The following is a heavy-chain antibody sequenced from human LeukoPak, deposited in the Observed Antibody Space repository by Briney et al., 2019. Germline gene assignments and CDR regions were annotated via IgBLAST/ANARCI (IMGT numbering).Heavy chain of an antibody. CDR3: ARARRGSAPYYYYYMDV. J-gene: IGHJ6*03. D-gene: IGHD1-14*01. CDR2: ISAYNGNT. V-gene: IGHV1-18*01. CDR1: GYTFTSYG. Sequence: GASVKVSCKASGYTFTSYGISWVRQAPGQGLEWMGWISAYNGNTNYAQKPQGRVTMTTDTSTSTAYMELRSLRSDDTAVYYCARARRGSAPYYYYYMDVWGKGTTVTVSS.